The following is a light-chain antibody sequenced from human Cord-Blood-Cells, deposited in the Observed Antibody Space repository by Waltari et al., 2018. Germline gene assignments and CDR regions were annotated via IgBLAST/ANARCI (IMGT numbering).Light chain of an antibody. CDR2: EVS. CDR3: CSYAGSSTFVV. CDR1: SSAVGSYNL. V-gene: IGLV2-23*02. J-gene: IGLJ2*01. Sequence: QSALTQPASVSGSPGPSITLSCTGTSSAVGSYNLVSWYQQHPGKAPKRMTYEVSKRPSGVSNRFSGSKSGNTASLTISGLQAEDEADYYCCSYAGSSTFVVFGGGTKLTVL.